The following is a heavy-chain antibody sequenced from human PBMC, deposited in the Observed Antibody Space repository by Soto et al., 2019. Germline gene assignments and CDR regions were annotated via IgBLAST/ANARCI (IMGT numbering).Heavy chain of an antibody. J-gene: IGHJ4*02. CDR1: GYTYTSYG. Sequence: ASVKVSCKASGYTYTSYGISWVRQAPGQGLEWMGWISAYNGNTNYAQKLQGRVTMTTDTSTSTAYMELRSLRSEDTAVYYCARGRDLTSCGYFHPRGPYFDYWGQGALVTVSS. CDR3: ARGRDLTSCGYFHPRGPYFDY. V-gene: IGHV1-18*04. D-gene: IGHD3-22*01. CDR2: ISAYNGNT.